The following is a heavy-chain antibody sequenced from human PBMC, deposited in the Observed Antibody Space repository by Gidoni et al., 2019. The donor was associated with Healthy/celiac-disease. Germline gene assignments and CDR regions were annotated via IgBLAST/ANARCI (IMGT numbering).Heavy chain of an antibody. CDR3: APHDEGAVAA. V-gene: IGHV3-23*01. D-gene: IGHD6-19*01. Sequence: EVQLLEAGGGLVQPGGSLRPSCSASGFTFRSYAMSWVRQAPGKGLEWVSAISGSGGSTYYADSVKGRFTISRDNSKNTLYLQMNSLRAEDTAVYYCAPHDEGAVAAWGQGTLVTVSS. J-gene: IGHJ5*02. CDR1: GFTFRSYA. CDR2: ISGSGGST.